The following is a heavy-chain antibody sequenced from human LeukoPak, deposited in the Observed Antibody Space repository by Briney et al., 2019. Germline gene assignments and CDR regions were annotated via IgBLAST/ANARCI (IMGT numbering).Heavy chain of an antibody. CDR2: ISSTSDYI. V-gene: IGHV3-21*01. D-gene: IGHD2-15*01. Sequence: PGGSLRLSCAASGFTFSSYIMDWVRQAPGKGLEWVSSISSTSDYIYYADSVKGRFTISRDNAKNSLYLQMNSLRAEDTAVYYCARDRGYCSGGTCRIHYFDYWGQGTLVTVSS. J-gene: IGHJ4*02. CDR3: ARDRGYCSGGTCRIHYFDY. CDR1: GFTFSSYI.